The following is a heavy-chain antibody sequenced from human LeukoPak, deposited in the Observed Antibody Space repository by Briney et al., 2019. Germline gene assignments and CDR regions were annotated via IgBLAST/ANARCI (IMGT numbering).Heavy chain of an antibody. D-gene: IGHD2/OR15-2a*01. Sequence: SETLSLTCAVSGXSITSSKWWTWVRQPPGKGLEWIGESYHSGSTNYNPSLKSRVTISVDKSKKQFSLKLSSVTAADAAVYYCARLSPDGFDIWGQGTMVTVSS. CDR2: SYHSGST. J-gene: IGHJ3*02. CDR1: GXSITSSKW. CDR3: ARLSPDGFDI. V-gene: IGHV4-4*02.